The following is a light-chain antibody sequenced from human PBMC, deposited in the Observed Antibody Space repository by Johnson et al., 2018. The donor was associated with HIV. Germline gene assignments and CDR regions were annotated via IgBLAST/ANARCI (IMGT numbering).Light chain of an antibody. CDR2: ENN. Sequence: QSVLTQPPSVSAAPGQKVTISCSGSSSNIGNSYVSWYQQLPGTAPKLLIYENNKRPSGIPDRFSGSKSGASATLDITGLKTGDEADYYCGTWDNSLNVYVFGTGTKVTVL. CDR1: SSNIGNSY. V-gene: IGLV1-51*02. J-gene: IGLJ1*01. CDR3: GTWDNSLNVYV.